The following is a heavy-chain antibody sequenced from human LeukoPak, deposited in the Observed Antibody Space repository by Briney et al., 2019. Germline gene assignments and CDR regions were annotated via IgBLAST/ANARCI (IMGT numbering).Heavy chain of an antibody. J-gene: IGHJ6*02. CDR3: ATSRPVDIVVVPAAFPIYGMDV. CDR2: INPSGGST. CDR1: GYSLTTYY. Sequence: ASVKVSCKASGYSLTTYYMHWVRQAPGQGLEWMAIINPSGGSTNYAQKFQGRVTMTEDTSTDTAYMELSSLRSEDTAVYYCATSRPVDIVVVPAAFPIYGMDVWGQGTTVTVSS. D-gene: IGHD2-2*03. V-gene: IGHV1-46*01.